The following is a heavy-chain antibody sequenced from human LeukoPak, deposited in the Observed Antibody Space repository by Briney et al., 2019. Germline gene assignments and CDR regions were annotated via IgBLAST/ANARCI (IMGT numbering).Heavy chain of an antibody. CDR2: IRQGGNEM. CDR3: ARDQTVTTLNWFDH. Sequence: GGSLRLSCAASGFRFSDYWMTWVRQVPGKGLEWVANIRQGGNEMYYADSVKDRFTISRDNARNSLYLEMNSLRTEDTAVYYCARDQTVTTLNWFDHWGQGTLVTVSS. V-gene: IGHV3-7*01. CDR1: GFRFSDYW. J-gene: IGHJ5*02. D-gene: IGHD4-11*01.